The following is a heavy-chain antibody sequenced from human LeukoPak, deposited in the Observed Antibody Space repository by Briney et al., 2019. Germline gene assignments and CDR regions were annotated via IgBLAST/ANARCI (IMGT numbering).Heavy chain of an antibody. D-gene: IGHD3-9*01. Sequence: SETLSLTCTVSGGSISSGVYYWSWIRQPPGKGLEWIGYIYYSGSTNYNPSLKSRVTISVDTSKNQFSLKLSSVTAADTAVYYCARHGNDILTGIFDYWGQGTLVTVSS. CDR3: ARHGNDILTGIFDY. CDR2: IYYSGST. V-gene: IGHV4-61*08. J-gene: IGHJ4*02. CDR1: GGSISSGVYY.